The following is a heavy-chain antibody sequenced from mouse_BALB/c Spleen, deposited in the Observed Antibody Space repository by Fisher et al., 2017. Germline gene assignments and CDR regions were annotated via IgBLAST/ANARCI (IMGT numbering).Heavy chain of an antibody. D-gene: IGHD2-14*01. V-gene: IGHV1-69*02. J-gene: IGHJ4*01. CDR3: ARWGYRYMDYAMDY. Sequence: PKFKGKATLTADKSSSTAYMQLSSLTSEDSAVYYCARWGYRYMDYAMDYWGQGTSVTVSS.